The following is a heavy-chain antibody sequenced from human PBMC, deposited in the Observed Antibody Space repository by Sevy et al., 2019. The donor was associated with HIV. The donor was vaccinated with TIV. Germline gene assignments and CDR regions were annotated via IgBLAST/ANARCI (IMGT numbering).Heavy chain of an antibody. J-gene: IGHJ6*02. CDR3: ARVPSTGWYGMDV. D-gene: IGHD2-15*01. V-gene: IGHV3-48*01. CDR2: ISSSSSSTI. Sequence: GGSLRLSCAASGFTFSSYSMNWVRQAPGKGLEWVSYISSSSSSTIYYADSVKGRFTISRDNAKNSLYLQMNSLRAEDTAVYYCARVPSTGWYGMDVWGQGTTVTVSS. CDR1: GFTFSSYS.